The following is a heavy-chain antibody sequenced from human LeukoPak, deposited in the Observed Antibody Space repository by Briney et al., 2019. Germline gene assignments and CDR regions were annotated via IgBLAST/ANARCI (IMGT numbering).Heavy chain of an antibody. Sequence: GESLKISCKGSGYIFTSYWISWVRQLPGKGLEWMGRIDPSDSYTNYSPSFQGHATISADKSISTAYLQWSSLKASDTAMYYCASLGDSSSSDYWGQGTLVTVSS. CDR3: ASLGDSSSSDY. D-gene: IGHD6-13*01. J-gene: IGHJ4*02. CDR1: GYIFTSYW. V-gene: IGHV5-10-1*01. CDR2: IDPSDSYT.